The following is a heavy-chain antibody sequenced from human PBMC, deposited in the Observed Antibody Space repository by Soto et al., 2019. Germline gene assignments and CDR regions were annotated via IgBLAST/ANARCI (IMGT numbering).Heavy chain of an antibody. D-gene: IGHD2-21*01. CDR3: VRGGAGSYYYYGMDV. Sequence: EVQLLESGGGLVQPGGSLRLSCTVSGVTFSNYAMNWVRQAPGKGLEWVSSLSGSGGTTYYADSVKGRFIISRDNAKNTLYLQMSSLRVEDTAMYYCVRGGAGSYYYYGMDVWGQGTTVTVSS. V-gene: IGHV3-23*01. CDR2: LSGSGGTT. CDR1: GVTFSNYA. J-gene: IGHJ6*02.